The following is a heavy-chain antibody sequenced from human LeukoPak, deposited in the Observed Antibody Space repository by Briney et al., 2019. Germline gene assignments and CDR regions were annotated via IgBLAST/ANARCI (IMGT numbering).Heavy chain of an antibody. CDR2: ISYDGSNK. D-gene: IGHD2-8*01. J-gene: IGHJ4*02. Sequence: GRSLRLSCAASGFTFSSYAMHWVRQAPGKGLEWVAVISYDGSNKYYADSVKGRFTISRDNSKNTLYLQMNSLRAEDTAVYYCARAEDLIVYATPNDYWGQGTLVTVSS. V-gene: IGHV3-30-3*01. CDR3: ARAEDLIVYATPNDY. CDR1: GFTFSSYA.